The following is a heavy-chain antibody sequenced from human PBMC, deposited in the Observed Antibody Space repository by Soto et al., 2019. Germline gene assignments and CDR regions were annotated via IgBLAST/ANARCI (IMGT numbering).Heavy chain of an antibody. CDR1: GYTFSNYG. D-gene: IGHD2-15*01. Sequence: ASVKVSCKTSGYTFSNYGITWVRQAPGQPLEWLGWISLYSDGTNYAQKFQGRVSMTTDTSTTTAYMELRSLRSDDTAVYYCARYCGGGSCHNGVTDYWGQGTLVTVSS. V-gene: IGHV1-18*01. J-gene: IGHJ4*02. CDR3: ARYCGGGSCHNGVTDY. CDR2: ISLYSDGT.